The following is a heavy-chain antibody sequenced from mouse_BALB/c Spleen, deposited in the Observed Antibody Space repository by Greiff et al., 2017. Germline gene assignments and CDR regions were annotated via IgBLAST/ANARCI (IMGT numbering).Heavy chain of an antibody. CDR1: GFNIKDTY. CDR2: IDPANGNT. Sequence: EVQLQESGAELVKPGASVKLSCTASGFNIKDTYMHWVKQRPEQGLEWIGRIDPANGNTKYDPKFQGKATITADTSSNTAYLQLSSLTSEDTAVYYCAWDYGSSFDYWGQGTTLTVSS. D-gene: IGHD1-1*01. J-gene: IGHJ2*01. V-gene: IGHV14-3*02. CDR3: AWDYGSSFDY.